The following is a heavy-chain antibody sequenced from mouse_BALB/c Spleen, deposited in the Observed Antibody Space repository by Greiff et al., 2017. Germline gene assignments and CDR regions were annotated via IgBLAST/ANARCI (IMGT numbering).Heavy chain of an antibody. Sequence: EVQGVESGGGLVQPGGSLKLSCAASGFTFSSYTMSWVRQTPEKRLEWVAYISNGGGSTYYPDTVKGRFTISRDNAKNTLYLQMSSLKSEDTAMYYCARPGGNYYAMDYWGQGTSVTVSS. V-gene: IGHV5-12-2*01. D-gene: IGHD2-1*01. CDR3: ARPGGNYYAMDY. CDR2: ISNGGGST. CDR1: GFTFSSYT. J-gene: IGHJ4*01.